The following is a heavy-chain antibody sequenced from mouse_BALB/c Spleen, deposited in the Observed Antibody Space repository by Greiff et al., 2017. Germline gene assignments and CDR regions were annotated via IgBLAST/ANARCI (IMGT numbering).Heavy chain of an antibody. D-gene: IGHD3-3*01. CDR3: ARRGWDNAMDY. Sequence: EVMLVESGGGLVKPGGSLKLSCAASGFTFSSYAMSWVRQTPEKRLEWVATISSGGSYTYYPDSVKGRFTISRDNAKNTLYLQMSSLRSEDTAMYYCARRGWDNAMDYWGQGTSVTVSS. J-gene: IGHJ4*01. V-gene: IGHV5-9-1*01. CDR2: ISSGGSYT. CDR1: GFTFSSYA.